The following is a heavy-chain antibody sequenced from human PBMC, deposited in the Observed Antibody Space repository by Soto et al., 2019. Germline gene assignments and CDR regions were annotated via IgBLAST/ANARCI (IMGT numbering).Heavy chain of an antibody. CDR2: ISSDGSSK. D-gene: IGHD1-26*01. V-gene: IGHV3-30*18. CDR1: GFTLTNTG. J-gene: IGHJ6*02. Sequence: GGSLRLSCVASGFTLTNTGMHWVRQAPGQGLEWVAVISSDGSSKYYGYSVRGRFTISRDNSKNTLFLEMNSLRSEDTAVYYCAKDRGLAESGRWSHYYYGMDVWGQGTTVTVSS. CDR3: AKDRGLAESGRWSHYYYGMDV.